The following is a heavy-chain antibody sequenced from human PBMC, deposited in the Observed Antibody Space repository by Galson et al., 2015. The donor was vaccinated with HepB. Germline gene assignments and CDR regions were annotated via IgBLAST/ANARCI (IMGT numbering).Heavy chain of an antibody. Sequence: SLRLSCAASGFTVSSNYMSWVRQAPGKGLEWVSVIYSGGSTYYADSVKGRFTISRDNSKNTLYLQMNSLRAEDTAVYYCARVVSVEVMIGAFDIWGQGTMVTVSS. D-gene: IGHD3-16*01. J-gene: IGHJ3*02. V-gene: IGHV3-66*01. CDR1: GFTVSSNY. CDR2: IYSGGST. CDR3: ARVVSVEVMIGAFDI.